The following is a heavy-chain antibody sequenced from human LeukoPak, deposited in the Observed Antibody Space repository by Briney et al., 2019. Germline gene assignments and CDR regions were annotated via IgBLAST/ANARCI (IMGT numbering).Heavy chain of an antibody. Sequence: SETLSLTCTVSGGSISCQYWSWIRQPPGKGLEWIGFVSYSGSTNYNPSLNGRLTISLDTSKNQFSLRLNSVTAADTAVYYCARGGASSRYFDYWGQGTLVTVSS. CDR3: ARGGASSRYFDY. J-gene: IGHJ4*02. CDR1: GGSISCQY. CDR2: VSYSGST. D-gene: IGHD3-16*01. V-gene: IGHV4-59*11.